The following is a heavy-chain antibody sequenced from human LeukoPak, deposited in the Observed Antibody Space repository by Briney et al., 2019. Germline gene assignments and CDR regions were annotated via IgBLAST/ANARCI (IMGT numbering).Heavy chain of an antibody. Sequence: GGSLRLSCAASGFTFSSYAMQWVRQAPGKGLEWVAVISYDGSNKYYADSVKGRFTISRDNSKNTLYLQMNSLRAEDTAVYYCARDPEPGFFDYWGQGTLVTVSS. D-gene: IGHD1-14*01. V-gene: IGHV3-30*04. CDR1: GFTFSSYA. CDR2: ISYDGSNK. CDR3: ARDPEPGFFDY. J-gene: IGHJ4*02.